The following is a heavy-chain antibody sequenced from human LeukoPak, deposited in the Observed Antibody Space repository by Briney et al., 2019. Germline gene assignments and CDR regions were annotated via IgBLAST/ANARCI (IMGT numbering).Heavy chain of an antibody. Sequence: PGGSLRLSCAASGFTFSSYAMHWVRQAPGKGLEWVANIKQDGSEKYYVDSVKGRFTISRDNAKNSLYLQMNSLRAEDTAVYYCARGVLYYYDSSGYYDFDYWGQGTLVTVSS. J-gene: IGHJ4*02. D-gene: IGHD3-22*01. V-gene: IGHV3-7*01. CDR1: GFTFSSYA. CDR2: IKQDGSEK. CDR3: ARGVLYYYDSSGYYDFDY.